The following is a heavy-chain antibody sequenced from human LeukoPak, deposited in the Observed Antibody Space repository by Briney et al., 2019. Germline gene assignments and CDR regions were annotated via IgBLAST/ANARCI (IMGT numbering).Heavy chain of an antibody. CDR3: AKELTIFGVVINFDY. J-gene: IGHJ4*02. CDR1: GFTVSSNY. Sequence: GGSLRLSCAASGFTVSSNYMSWVRQAPGKGLEWVAFIRYDGSNKYYADSVKGRFTISRDNSKNTLYLQMNSLRAEDTAVYYCAKELTIFGVVINFDYWGQGTLVTVSS. CDR2: IRYDGSNK. D-gene: IGHD3-3*01. V-gene: IGHV3-30*02.